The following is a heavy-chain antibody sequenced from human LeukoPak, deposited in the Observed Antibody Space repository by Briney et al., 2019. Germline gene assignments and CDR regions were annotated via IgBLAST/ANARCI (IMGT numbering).Heavy chain of an antibody. CDR1: GFTFSSYS. J-gene: IGHJ4*02. CDR3: AKDDFWSARSFDY. D-gene: IGHD3-3*01. Sequence: GGSLRLSCAASGFTFSSYSMNWVRQAPGKGLEWVAFINYDGTNEYYADSMKGRFTISRDNSKNTVYLQLNSLGSEDTAVYYCAKDDFWSARSFDYWGQGTLVTVSS. CDR2: INYDGTNE. V-gene: IGHV3-30*02.